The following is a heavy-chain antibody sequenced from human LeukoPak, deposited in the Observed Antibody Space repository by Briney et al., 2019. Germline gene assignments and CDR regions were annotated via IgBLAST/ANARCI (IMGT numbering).Heavy chain of an antibody. CDR1: GGSISSSH. CDR3: ARRFEMATGNYYYYGMDV. Sequence: PSETLSLTCTVSGGSISSSHWSWIRQSPGKGLEWIGYIYYSGSTNYNPSLKSRVTISVDTPKNQFSLKLSSVTAADTAVYYCARRFEMATGNYYYYGMDVWGQGTTVTVSS. J-gene: IGHJ6*02. V-gene: IGHV4-59*08. CDR2: IYYSGST. D-gene: IGHD5-24*01.